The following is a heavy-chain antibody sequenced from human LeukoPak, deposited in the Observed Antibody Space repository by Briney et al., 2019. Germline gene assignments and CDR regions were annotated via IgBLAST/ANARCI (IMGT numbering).Heavy chain of an antibody. J-gene: IGHJ5*02. CDR1: GGSIRSYY. Sequence: SETLSLTCTVSGGSIRSYYWSWIRQPAGKGLEWIGRIYTSGSTNYNPSLKSRVTMSVDTSKNQFSLKLSSVTAADTAVYYCARDPGYFDWFNWFDPWGQGTLVTVSS. CDR2: IYTSGST. D-gene: IGHD3-9*01. V-gene: IGHV4-4*07. CDR3: ARDPGYFDWFNWFDP.